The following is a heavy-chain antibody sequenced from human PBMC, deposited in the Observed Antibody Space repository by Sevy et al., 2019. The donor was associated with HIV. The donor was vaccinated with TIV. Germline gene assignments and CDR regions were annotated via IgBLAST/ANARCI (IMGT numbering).Heavy chain of an antibody. J-gene: IGHJ3*01. Sequence: ASVKVFCKASGFRFSSYSFSWVRQAPGQGLEWLGWISAFNGNTNSAQQLKDRVTITIDASRDTAYMELRSLRPDDTAVCYCATSGTLITTKAGGFDVRGQGTRVTVSS. CDR3: ATSGTLITTKAGGFDV. V-gene: IGHV1-18*01. CDR2: ISAFNGNT. D-gene: IGHD3-10*01. CDR1: GFRFSSYS.